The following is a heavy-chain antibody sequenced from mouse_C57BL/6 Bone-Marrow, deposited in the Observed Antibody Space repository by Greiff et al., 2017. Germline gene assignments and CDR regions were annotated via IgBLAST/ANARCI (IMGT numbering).Heavy chain of an antibody. D-gene: IGHD2-3*01. CDR1: GYTFTSYW. Sequence: QVQLQQPGAELVRPGTSVKLSCKASGYTFTSYWMHWVKQRPGQGLEWIGVIDPSDSYTNYNQKFKGKATLTVDTSSSTAYMQLSSLTSEDSAVYYCARSDGYYLYYFDYWGKGTTLTVSS. J-gene: IGHJ2*01. V-gene: IGHV1-59*01. CDR3: ARSDGYYLYYFDY. CDR2: IDPSDSYT.